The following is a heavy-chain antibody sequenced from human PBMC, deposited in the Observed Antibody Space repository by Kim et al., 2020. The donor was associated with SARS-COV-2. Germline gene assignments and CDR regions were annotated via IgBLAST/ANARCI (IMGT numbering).Heavy chain of an antibody. V-gene: IGHV3-15*01. CDR1: GFTFSNAW. CDR3: TTGGTEYYYDSSGYWG. CDR2: IKSKTDGGTT. Sequence: GGSLRLSCAASGFTFSNAWMSWVRQAPGKGLEWVGRIKSKTDGGTTDYAAPVKGRFTISRDDSKNTLYLQMNSLKTEDTAVYYCTTGGTEYYYDSSGYWGWGQGTLVTVSS. D-gene: IGHD3-22*01. J-gene: IGHJ4*02.